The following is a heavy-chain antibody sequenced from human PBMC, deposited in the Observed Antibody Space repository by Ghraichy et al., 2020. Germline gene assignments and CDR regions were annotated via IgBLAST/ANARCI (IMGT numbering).Heavy chain of an antibody. D-gene: IGHD6-19*01. V-gene: IGHV4-39*01. J-gene: IGHJ6*03. CDR1: GGSISSSKYY. Sequence: SETLSLTCSVSGGSISSSKYYWGWIRQAPGQGLEWIGSIFYSGITYYKPSLKSRVTMSVDTSKDQFSLNLTSVTAADTAVYYCVRGVSSGWFVYYMDVGGKGTTVTLSS. CDR2: IFYSGIT. CDR3: VRGVSSGWFVYYMDV.